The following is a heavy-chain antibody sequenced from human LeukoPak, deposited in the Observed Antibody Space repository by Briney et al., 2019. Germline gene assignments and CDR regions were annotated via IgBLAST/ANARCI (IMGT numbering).Heavy chain of an antibody. Sequence: GGSLRLSCAASGFTFSSYGMHWVRQAPGKGLEWVAVIWYDGSNKYYADSVKGRFTISRDNSKNTLYLQMNSLRAEDTAVYYCARFHGSGSYYKYWFDPWGQGTLVTVSS. J-gene: IGHJ5*02. CDR3: ARFHGSGSYYKYWFDP. CDR1: GFTFSSYG. V-gene: IGHV3-33*01. CDR2: IWYDGSNK. D-gene: IGHD3-10*01.